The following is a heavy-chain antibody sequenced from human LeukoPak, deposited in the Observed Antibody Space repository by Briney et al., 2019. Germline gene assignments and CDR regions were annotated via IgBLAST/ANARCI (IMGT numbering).Heavy chain of an antibody. J-gene: IGHJ4*02. CDR1: GYTFTSCG. CDR2: ISAYNGNT. D-gene: IGHD1-7*01. V-gene: IGHV1-18*01. Sequence: ASVKVSCKASGYTFTSCGISGVRQAPAQWLEWMGWISAYNGNTNYAQKLQGRVTMTTATTTSTAYMELRSLRSDDTAVYYCARDWVLKGTFDYWGQGTLVTVSS. CDR3: ARDWVLKGTFDY.